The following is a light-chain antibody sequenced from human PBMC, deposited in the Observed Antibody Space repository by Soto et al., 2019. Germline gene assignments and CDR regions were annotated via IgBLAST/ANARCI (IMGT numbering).Light chain of an antibody. J-gene: IGKJ4*01. Sequence: EMVLTQSPVTLSLSPGEEATLSCRASQSVTTRYLAGYQQKPGQAPRLLMYGASNRTTGIPDRFSGSGSGTDFTLTISGLEPEDFAVYSCQQYGNSPLTFGAGTRVDI. V-gene: IGKV3-20*01. CDR3: QQYGNSPLT. CDR1: QSVTTRY. CDR2: GAS.